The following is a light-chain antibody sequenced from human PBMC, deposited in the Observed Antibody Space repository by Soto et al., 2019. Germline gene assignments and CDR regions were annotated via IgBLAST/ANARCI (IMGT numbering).Light chain of an antibody. J-gene: IGKJ5*01. V-gene: IGKV1-5*03. CDR3: QQYNRYSVT. CDR2: KAS. CDR1: QSISSW. Sequence: DIQMTQSPSTLSASVGDRVTITCRASQSISSWLAWYQQKPGKAPKLLIYKASSLETGVPSRFSGSGSGTGFTLTISSLQPDDFATYYCQQYNRYSVTFGQGTRLEIK.